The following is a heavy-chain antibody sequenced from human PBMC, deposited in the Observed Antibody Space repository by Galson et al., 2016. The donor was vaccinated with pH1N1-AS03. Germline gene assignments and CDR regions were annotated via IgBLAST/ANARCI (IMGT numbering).Heavy chain of an antibody. V-gene: IGHV1-69*01. J-gene: IGHJ4*02. CDR2: IIPLSGTT. CDR1: GGTFATFA. CDR3: ARDRYRDTSTDFYESAY. D-gene: IGHD2/OR15-2a*01. Sequence: CKASGGTFATFAVSWVRQARGQGLEWMGGIIPLSGTTNYAQKFQGRLTITADDSTGTASMELSSLTSDDTAVYYCARDRYRDTSTDFYESAYWGQGTLVTVSS.